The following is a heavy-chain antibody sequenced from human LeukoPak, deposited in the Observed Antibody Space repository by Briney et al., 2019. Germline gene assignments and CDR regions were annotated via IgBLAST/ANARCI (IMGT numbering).Heavy chain of an antibody. CDR1: GFTFSTYE. V-gene: IGHV3-48*03. CDR3: AGIYSYVHRPNEY. CDR2: ISGGGSTR. Sequence: PGGSLRLSCAASGFTFSTYEMNWVRQAPGKGLEWISYISGGGSTRYYAASVKGRFTISRDNAKNSLYLQMNRLRTEDTAVYYCAGIYSYVHRPNEYWGRGTLVTVSS. D-gene: IGHD5-18*01. J-gene: IGHJ4*02.